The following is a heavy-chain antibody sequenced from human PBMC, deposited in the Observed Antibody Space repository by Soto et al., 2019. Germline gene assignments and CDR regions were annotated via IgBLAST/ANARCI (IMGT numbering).Heavy chain of an antibody. V-gene: IGHV1-18*01. D-gene: IGHD3-16*02. CDR3: ARDNRLNPSFYGMDV. CDR1: GYSFTYYG. CDR2: ISPYKHDT. Sequence: ASVKVSCKASGYSFTYYGLSWVRQAPGQGLEWMGWISPYKHDTNYAQKLQDRVTMTTDTFTDTAYMELRSLKSDDTAVYYCARDNRLNPSFYGMDVWGQGTLVTVSS. J-gene: IGHJ6*02.